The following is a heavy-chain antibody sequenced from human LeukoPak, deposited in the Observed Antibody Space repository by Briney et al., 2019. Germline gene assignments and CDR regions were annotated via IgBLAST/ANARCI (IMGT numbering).Heavy chain of an antibody. J-gene: IGHJ5*02. CDR3: AKNELLWFGESGSPET. Sequence: GGSLRLSCAASGFTFSSYWMHWVRQAPGKGLVWVSGTNTDGSSTMYADSVKGRFTISRDNSKNTLYLQMNSLRAEDTAVYYCAKNELLWFGESGSPETWGQGTLVTVSS. CDR1: GFTFSSYW. V-gene: IGHV3-74*03. CDR2: TNTDGSST. D-gene: IGHD3-10*01.